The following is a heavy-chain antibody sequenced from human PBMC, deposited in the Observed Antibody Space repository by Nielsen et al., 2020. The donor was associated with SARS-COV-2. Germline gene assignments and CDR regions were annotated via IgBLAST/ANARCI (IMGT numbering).Heavy chain of an antibody. CDR1: GYTFTSYD. CDR2: MNPNSGNT. D-gene: IGHD1-1*01. CDR3: ATDGDQSGIPY. Sequence: ASVKVSCKASGYTFTSYDINWVRQATGQGLEWMGWMNPNSGNTGYAQKFQGRVTMTEDTSTDTAYMELSSLRSEDTAVYYCATDGDQSGIPYWGQGTLVTVSS. J-gene: IGHJ4*02. V-gene: IGHV1-8*01.